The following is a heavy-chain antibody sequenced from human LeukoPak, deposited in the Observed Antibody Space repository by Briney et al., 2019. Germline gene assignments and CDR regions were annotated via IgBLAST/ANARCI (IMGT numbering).Heavy chain of an antibody. J-gene: IGHJ5*02. CDR3: ARDLPRYCSSTSCYKSNWFDP. CDR1: GYTFTSYG. Sequence: ASVKVSCKASGYTFTSYGISWVRQAPGQGLEWMGWISAYNGNTNYAQKLQGRVTMTTGTSTSTAYMELRSLRSDDTAACYCARDLPRYCSSTSCYKSNWFDPWGQGTLVTVSS. V-gene: IGHV1-18*01. CDR2: ISAYNGNT. D-gene: IGHD2-2*02.